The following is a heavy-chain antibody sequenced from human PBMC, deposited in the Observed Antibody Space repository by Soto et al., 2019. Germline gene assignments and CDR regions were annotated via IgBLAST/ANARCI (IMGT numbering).Heavy chain of an antibody. D-gene: IGHD6-13*01. CDR2: IYPGDSDT. CDR1: GYSFTSYW. J-gene: IGHJ3*02. Sequence: PVESLKISCKGSGYSFTSYWIGWVRQMPGKGLEWMGIIYPGDSDTRYSPSFQGQVTISADRSINTAYLQWSSLKASDTAMFYCARPAGYSSSWYANAFDIWGQGTMVTVSS. CDR3: ARPAGYSSSWYANAFDI. V-gene: IGHV5-51*01.